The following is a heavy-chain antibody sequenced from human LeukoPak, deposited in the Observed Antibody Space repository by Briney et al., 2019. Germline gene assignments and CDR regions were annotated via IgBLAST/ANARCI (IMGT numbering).Heavy chain of an antibody. Sequence: GGSLKPSCTASAFTFSSYWMTWVRQAPGKGLEWVANIKQDGSEKYYVASVKGRFTISRDNAKNSLYLQMNSLRAEDTAVYYCARQYWYFDLWGRGTLVTVSS. CDR1: AFTFSSYW. CDR3: ARQYWYFDL. CDR2: IKQDGSEK. J-gene: IGHJ2*01. V-gene: IGHV3-7*01.